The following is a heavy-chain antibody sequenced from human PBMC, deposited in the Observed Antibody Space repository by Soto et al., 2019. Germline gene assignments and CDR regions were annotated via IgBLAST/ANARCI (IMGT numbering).Heavy chain of an antibody. Sequence: KPSETLSLTCTVSGGSISSSYWSWIRQPPGEGLEWLAYIYDDGSANYNPSLKSRATISLDMSKNQFSLKLTSVTAADTAVYYCARDKYCSGGSCRKNWFDPWGQGTLVTVSS. D-gene: IGHD2-15*01. J-gene: IGHJ5*02. CDR3: ARDKYCSGGSCRKNWFDP. CDR1: GGSISSSY. CDR2: IYDDGSA. V-gene: IGHV4-59*01.